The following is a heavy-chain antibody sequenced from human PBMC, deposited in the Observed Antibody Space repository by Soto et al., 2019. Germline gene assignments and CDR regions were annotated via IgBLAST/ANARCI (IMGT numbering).Heavy chain of an antibody. CDR1: GSPFSGYG. CDR2: ISYDGSNK. J-gene: IGHJ4*02. V-gene: IGHV3-30*03. CDR3: AIVGATFGPSFDY. D-gene: IGHD1-26*01. Sequence: QVQLVESGGGVVQPGRSLRLPGAASGSPFSGYGMHWVRQAQGKGREWVAVISYDGSNKYYADSVKGRFTISRDNSKNTLYPQMNSLRAEDTAVYYCAIVGATFGPSFDYWGQGTLVTVSS.